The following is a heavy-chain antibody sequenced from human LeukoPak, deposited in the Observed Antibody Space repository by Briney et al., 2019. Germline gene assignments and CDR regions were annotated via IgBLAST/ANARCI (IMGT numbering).Heavy chain of an antibody. Sequence: PSEPLSLTCTVSGGSLSSTSSYWGWIRQPPGKGLEWIGYIHYGGNTNYNPSLKSRVTISFDTSKNQFSLNLISATAADTAVYYCARLPGGYWGQGTLVIVSS. CDR3: ARLPGGY. CDR2: IHYGGNT. J-gene: IGHJ4*02. D-gene: IGHD1-26*01. CDR1: GGSLSSTSSY. V-gene: IGHV4-39*01.